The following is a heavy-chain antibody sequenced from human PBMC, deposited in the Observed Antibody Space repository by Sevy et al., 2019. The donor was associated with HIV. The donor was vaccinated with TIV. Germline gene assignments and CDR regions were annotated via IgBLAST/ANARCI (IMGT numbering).Heavy chain of an antibody. CDR1: GFTFSDYY. CDR2: ISSSGSTI. Sequence: GGSLRLSCAASGFTFSDYYMSWIRQAPGKGLEWVSYISSSGSTIYYADSVKGRFTISRDNAKNSLYLQMNSLRAEDTAVYSCARDRLMGGNDAFDIWGQGTMVTVSS. D-gene: IGHD2-15*01. CDR3: ARDRLMGGNDAFDI. J-gene: IGHJ3*02. V-gene: IGHV3-11*01.